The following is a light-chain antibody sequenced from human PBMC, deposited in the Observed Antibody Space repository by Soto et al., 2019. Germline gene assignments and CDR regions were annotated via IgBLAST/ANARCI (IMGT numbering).Light chain of an antibody. CDR3: QHYNIFSRT. J-gene: IGKJ1*01. V-gene: IGKV3-20*01. CDR1: QSVSSSY. CDR2: GAS. Sequence: EIVLTQSPGTLSLSPGERATLSCRASQSVSSSYLAWYQQKPGQAPRLLIYGASSRATGIPARFSGSGSGTDFTLTISSLRPEDFATYYCQHYNIFSRTFGQGTKVDIK.